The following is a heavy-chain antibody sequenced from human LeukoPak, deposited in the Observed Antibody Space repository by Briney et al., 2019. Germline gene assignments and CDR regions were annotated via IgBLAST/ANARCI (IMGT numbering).Heavy chain of an antibody. CDR2: IIPIFGTA. J-gene: IGHJ5*02. CDR1: GGTFSSYA. CDR3: ARDLPYYCSSTSCYDFSVGWFDP. Sequence: SVKASCKASGGTFSSYAISWVRQAPGQGLEWMGGIIPIFGTANYAQKFQGRVTITADESTSTAYMELSSLRSEDTAVYYCARDLPYYCSSTSCYDFSVGWFDPWGQGTLVTVSS. V-gene: IGHV1-69*13. D-gene: IGHD2-2*01.